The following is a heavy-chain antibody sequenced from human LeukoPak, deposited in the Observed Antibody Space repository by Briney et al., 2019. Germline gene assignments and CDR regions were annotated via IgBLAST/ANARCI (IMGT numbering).Heavy chain of an antibody. V-gene: IGHV3-21*01. CDR2: ISSSSSYI. D-gene: IGHD3-22*01. J-gene: IGHJ4*02. CDR3: ARIYDDSSGYYEMDY. Sequence: GGPLRLSCAASGFTFSSYSMNWVRQAPGKGLEWVSSISSSSSYIYYADSVKGRFTISRDNAKNSLYLQMNSLRAEDTAVYYCARIYDDSSGYYEMDYWGQGTLVTVSS. CDR1: GFTFSSYS.